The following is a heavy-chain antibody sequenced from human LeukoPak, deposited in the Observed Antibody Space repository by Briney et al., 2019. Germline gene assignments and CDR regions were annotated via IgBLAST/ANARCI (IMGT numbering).Heavy chain of an antibody. Sequence: SETLSLTCTVSGGSIGSYYWSWIRQPPGKGLEWIGYIYYSESTNYNPSLKSRVTISVGTSKNQFSLKLSSVTAADTAVYYCARGVSSGSDYWGQGTLVTVSS. CDR3: ARGVSSGSDY. D-gene: IGHD3-10*01. CDR1: GGSIGSYY. CDR2: IYYSEST. V-gene: IGHV4-59*08. J-gene: IGHJ4*02.